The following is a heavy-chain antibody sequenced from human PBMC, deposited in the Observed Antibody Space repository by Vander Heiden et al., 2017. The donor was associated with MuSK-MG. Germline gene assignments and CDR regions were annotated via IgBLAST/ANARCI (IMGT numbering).Heavy chain of an antibody. V-gene: IGHV4-38-2*01. CDR2: IYHIGST. Sequence: QVQLQESGPGLVKPSETLSLTCAVSGYSISSGYYWGWIRQPPGKGLEWIGSIYHIGSTYYNPSLKSRVTISVDTSKNQFSLKLSSVTAADTAVYYCARHPLEWLLIDYWGQGTLVTVSS. J-gene: IGHJ4*02. CDR1: GYSISSGYY. CDR3: ARHPLEWLLIDY. D-gene: IGHD3-3*01.